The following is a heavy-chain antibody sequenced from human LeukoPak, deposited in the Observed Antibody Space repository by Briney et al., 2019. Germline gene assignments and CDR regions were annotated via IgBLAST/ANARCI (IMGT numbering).Heavy chain of an antibody. V-gene: IGHV3-74*01. CDR2: INSDGSSK. D-gene: IGHD4-17*01. CDR1: GFIFSSHW. J-gene: IGHJ3*02. CDR3: AKDSVTTGYAFDI. Sequence: GGSLRLSCAGSGFIFSSHWMHWVRQAPGKGLVWVSRINSDGSSKRYADSVKGRFTISRDNSKNTLYLQMNSLRAEDTAVYYRAKDSVTTGYAFDIWGQGTMVTVSS.